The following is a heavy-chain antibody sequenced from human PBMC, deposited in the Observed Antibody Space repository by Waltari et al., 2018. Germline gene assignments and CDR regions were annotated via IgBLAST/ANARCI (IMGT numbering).Heavy chain of an antibody. CDR3: AREYRQQLGGYIGSDY. Sequence: QVQLVQSGAEVKKPGASVKVSCKASGYTFTSYGISWVRQAPGQGLEWMGWISTYNANTNYAQILQGRVTMTTDTSTSTAYMELRSLRCDDTAVYYCAREYRQQLGGYIGSDYWGQGTLVIVSS. D-gene: IGHD6-13*01. CDR1: GYTFTSYG. CDR2: ISTYNANT. J-gene: IGHJ4*02. V-gene: IGHV1-18*01.